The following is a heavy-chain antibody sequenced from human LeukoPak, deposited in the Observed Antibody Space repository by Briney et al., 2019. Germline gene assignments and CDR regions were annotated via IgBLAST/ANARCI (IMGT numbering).Heavy chain of an antibody. CDR3: ARVAAGGYDYVWGSYRPPLYYYYMDV. J-gene: IGHJ6*03. CDR1: GGSISSSSYY. D-gene: IGHD3-16*02. Sequence: SETLSLTCTVSGGSISSSSYYWSWIRQPPGKGLEWIGYIYYSGSTNYNPPLKSRVTISVDTSKNQFSLKLSSVTAADTAVYYCARVAAGGYDYVWGSYRPPLYYYYMDVWGKGTTVTISS. V-gene: IGHV4-61*01. CDR2: IYYSGST.